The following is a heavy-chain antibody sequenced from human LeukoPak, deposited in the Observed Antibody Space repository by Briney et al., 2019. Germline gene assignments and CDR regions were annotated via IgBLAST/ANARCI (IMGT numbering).Heavy chain of an antibody. V-gene: IGHV1-2*04. CDR3: ARDNGYCSSTSCLNAFDI. Sequence: ASVKVSCKASGYTFTGYYMHWVRQAPGQGLEWMGWSNPNSGGTNYAQKFQGWVTMTRDTSISTAYMELSRLRSDDTAVYYCARDNGYCSSTSCLNAFDIWGQGTMVTVSS. CDR2: SNPNSGGT. J-gene: IGHJ3*02. CDR1: GYTFTGYY. D-gene: IGHD2-2*01.